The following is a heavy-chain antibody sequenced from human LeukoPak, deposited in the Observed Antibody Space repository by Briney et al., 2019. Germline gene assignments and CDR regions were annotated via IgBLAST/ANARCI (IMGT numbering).Heavy chain of an antibody. V-gene: IGHV4-59*08. CDR1: GGSISSYY. CDR3: ASHSSGWYVYFQH. D-gene: IGHD6-19*01. Sequence: SETLSLTCTVSGGSISSYYRSWIRQPPGKGLEWIGYIYYSGSTNYNPSLKSRVTISVDTSKNQFSLKLSSVTAADTAVYYCASHSSGWYVYFQHWGQGTLVTVSS. CDR2: IYYSGST. J-gene: IGHJ1*01.